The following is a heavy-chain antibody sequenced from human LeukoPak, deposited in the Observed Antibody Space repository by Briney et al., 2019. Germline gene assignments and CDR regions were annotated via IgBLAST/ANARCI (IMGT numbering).Heavy chain of an antibody. CDR1: GYTLTELS. CDR3: ATDFLVGPSSGWFIVY. V-gene: IGHV1-24*01. D-gene: IGHD6-19*01. Sequence: ASVKVSCKVSGYTLTELSMHWVRQAPGKGLEWMGGFDPEYGETIYAQKFQGRVTMTEDTSTDTAYMELSSLRSEDTAVYYCATDFLVGPSSGWFIVYWGQGTRVTVSS. CDR2: FDPEYGET. J-gene: IGHJ4*02.